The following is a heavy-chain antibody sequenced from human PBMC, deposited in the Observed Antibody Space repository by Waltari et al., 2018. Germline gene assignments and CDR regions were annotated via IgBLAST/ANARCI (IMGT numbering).Heavy chain of an antibody. V-gene: IGHV4-39*07. CDR1: GGSTSTSCYY. D-gene: IGHD1-26*01. Sequence: QLQLQESGPGLVKPSETLSLTCTVSGGSTSTSCYYCCWRRQPPGKGLEWIGSIYYSGTTDYNPALKSRVTISVDTSKSQLSLNVSSVTAADTAVYYCARGAVGGALGSWGQGTLGTVSS. CDR3: ARGAVGGALGS. CDR2: IYYSGTT. J-gene: IGHJ4*02.